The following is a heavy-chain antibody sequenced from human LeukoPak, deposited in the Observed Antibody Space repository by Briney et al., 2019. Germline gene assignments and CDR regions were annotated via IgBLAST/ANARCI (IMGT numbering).Heavy chain of an antibody. CDR2: INPISGGT. Sequence: ASVKVSRKAAGYTFTGYYMFWVRQAPGQGLEWMGRINPISGGTNYAQKFQGRVTMTRDTSISTAYMELSRLRSDDTAVYYCARDQGTIFGSAAYYFDCWGQGTLVTVSS. J-gene: IGHJ4*02. V-gene: IGHV1-2*06. D-gene: IGHD3-3*01. CDR1: GYTFTGYY. CDR3: ARDQGTIFGSAAYYFDC.